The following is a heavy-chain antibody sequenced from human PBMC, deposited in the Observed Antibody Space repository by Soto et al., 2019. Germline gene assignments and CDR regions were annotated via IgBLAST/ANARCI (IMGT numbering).Heavy chain of an antibody. CDR1: GGSISSYY. CDR3: ARVSSGWWYFAY. D-gene: IGHD6-19*01. V-gene: IGHV4-59*01. CDR2: IYYSGST. Sequence: PSETLSLTCTVSGGSISSYYWSWIRQPPGKGLEWIGYIYYSGSTNYNPSLKSRVTISVNTSKNQFSLKLTSVTVADTAVYYCARVSSGWWYFAYWGQGTLVTVSS. J-gene: IGHJ4*02.